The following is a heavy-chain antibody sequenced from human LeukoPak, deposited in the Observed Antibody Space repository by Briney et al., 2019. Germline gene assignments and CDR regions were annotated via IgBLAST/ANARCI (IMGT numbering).Heavy chain of an antibody. V-gene: IGHV3-23*01. D-gene: IGHD3-22*01. CDR1: EFTFSSFA. CDR2: ISGSGGSA. Sequence: PGGSLRLSCAASEFTFSSFAMSWVRQAPGKGLEWVSAISGSGGSAYYADSVKGRFTISRDNSKNTLYLQMNSLRAEDTAVYYCAKDPIYDSSGYYPYYFDYWGQGTLVTVSS. CDR3: AKDPIYDSSGYYPYYFDY. J-gene: IGHJ4*02.